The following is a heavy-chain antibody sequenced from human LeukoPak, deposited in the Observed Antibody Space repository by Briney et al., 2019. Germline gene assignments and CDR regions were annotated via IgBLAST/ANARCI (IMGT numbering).Heavy chain of an antibody. V-gene: IGHV3-30*18. Sequence: GGSLRLSCAASGFTFSSYGMHWVRQAPGKGLEWVAVISYDGSNKYYADSVKGRFTISRDNSKNTLYLQMNSLRAEDTAVYYCAKDRGDYGDYFRWNKQSYYYGMDVWGQGTTVTVS. J-gene: IGHJ6*02. CDR2: ISYDGSNK. D-gene: IGHD4-17*01. CDR1: GFTFSSYG. CDR3: AKDRGDYGDYFRWNKQSYYYGMDV.